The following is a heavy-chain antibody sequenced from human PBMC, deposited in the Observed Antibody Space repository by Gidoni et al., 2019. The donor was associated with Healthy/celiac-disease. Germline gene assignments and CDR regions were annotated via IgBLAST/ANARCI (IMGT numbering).Heavy chain of an antibody. CDR3: AKDLEWAFDCSGGSCYFDAFDI. CDR2: ISYDGSNK. CDR1: GFPFSSYG. J-gene: IGHJ3*02. Sequence: QVQLVESGGGVVQPGRSLRPPCSASGFPFSSYGIHWVRQAPGKGLEWVAVISYDGSNKYYADSVKGRFTISRDNSKNTLYLQMNSLRAEDTAVYYCAKDLEWAFDCSGGSCYFDAFDIWGQGTMVTVSS. V-gene: IGHV3-30*18. D-gene: IGHD2-15*01.